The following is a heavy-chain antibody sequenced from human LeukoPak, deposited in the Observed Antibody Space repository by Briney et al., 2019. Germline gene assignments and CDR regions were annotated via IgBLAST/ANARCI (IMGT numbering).Heavy chain of an antibody. Sequence: ASVKVSCKASGYTSTGYYMHWVRQAPGQGLEWMGWISAYNGNTNYAQKLQGRVTMTTDTSTSTAYMELRSLRSDDTAVYYCARDRPDEYYYGMDVWGQGTTVTVSS. CDR1: GYTSTGYY. J-gene: IGHJ6*02. CDR3: ARDRPDEYYYGMDV. CDR2: ISAYNGNT. V-gene: IGHV1-18*04.